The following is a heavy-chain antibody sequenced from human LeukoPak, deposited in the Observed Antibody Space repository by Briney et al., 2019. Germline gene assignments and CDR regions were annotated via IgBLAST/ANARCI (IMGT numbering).Heavy chain of an antibody. V-gene: IGHV3-21*01. CDR1: GFTFSSYT. CDR3: ARDHCSSTSCFPSGTNYFDS. D-gene: IGHD2-2*01. CDR2: ISSNRDYI. Sequence: GGSLRLSCAASGFTFSSYTMNWVRQAPGKGLEWVSSISSNRDYIYNADSVKGRFTISRDNAKNSLYLQMNSLKAEDTDVDFCARDHCSSTSCFPSGTNYFDSWGQGTPVTVSS. J-gene: IGHJ4*02.